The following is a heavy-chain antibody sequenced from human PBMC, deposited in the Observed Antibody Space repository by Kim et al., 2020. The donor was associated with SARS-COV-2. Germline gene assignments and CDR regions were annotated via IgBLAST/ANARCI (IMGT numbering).Heavy chain of an antibody. V-gene: IGHV4-30-4*01. CDR1: GGSISSGDYY. CDR3: ASVLFYDYIVGGGYYFDY. J-gene: IGHJ4*02. CDR2: IYYSGST. D-gene: IGHD3-16*01. Sequence: SQTLSLTCTVSGGSISSGDYYWSWIRQPPGKGLEWIGYIYYSGSTYYNPSLKSRVTISVDTSKNQFSLKLSSVTAADTAVYYCASVLFYDYIVGGGYYFDYWGQGTLVTVSS.